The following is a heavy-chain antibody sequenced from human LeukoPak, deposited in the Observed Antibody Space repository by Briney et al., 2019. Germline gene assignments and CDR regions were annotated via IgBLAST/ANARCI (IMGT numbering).Heavy chain of an antibody. CDR1: GFTFNNYG. Sequence: PGRSLRLSCAASGFTFNNYGIHWVRQAPGKGLEWEAVIWYDGSVKYYADSAKGRFTISRDNSKNTLYLQMISLRAEDTAVYYCARERGDYGDYARMMLGTFDIWGQGTMVTVSS. J-gene: IGHJ3*02. CDR3: ARERGDYGDYARMMLGTFDI. CDR2: IWYDGSVK. V-gene: IGHV3-33*01. D-gene: IGHD4-17*01.